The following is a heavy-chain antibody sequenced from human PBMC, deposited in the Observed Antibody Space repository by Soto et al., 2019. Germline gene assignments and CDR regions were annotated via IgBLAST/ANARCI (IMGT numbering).Heavy chain of an antibody. CDR2: ISSSSSTI. Sequence: EVQLVESGGGLVQPGGSLRLSCAASGFTFSSYSMNWVRQAPGKGLEWVSYISSSSSTIYYADSVKGRFTISRDNAKNSLYLQMNSLRAEHTAVYYCARDGTRVFCSGGSCYHDAFDIWGQGTMVTVSS. CDR1: GFTFSSYS. J-gene: IGHJ3*02. V-gene: IGHV3-48*01. CDR3: ARDGTRVFCSGGSCYHDAFDI. D-gene: IGHD2-15*01.